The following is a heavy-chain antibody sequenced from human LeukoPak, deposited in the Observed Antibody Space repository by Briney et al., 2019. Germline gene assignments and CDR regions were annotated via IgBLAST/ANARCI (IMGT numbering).Heavy chain of an antibody. CDR2: INHSGST. D-gene: IGHD3-16*02. V-gene: IGHV4-34*01. CDR3: ARGLAYDYVWGSYRYNNWFDP. J-gene: IGHJ5*02. CDR1: GGSFSGYY. Sequence: NASETLSLTCAVYGGSFSGYYWSWIRQPPGKGLEWIGEINHSGSTNYNPSLKSRVTISVDTSKNQFSLKLSSVTAADTAVYYCARGLAYDYVWGSYRYNNWFDPWGQGTLVTVSS.